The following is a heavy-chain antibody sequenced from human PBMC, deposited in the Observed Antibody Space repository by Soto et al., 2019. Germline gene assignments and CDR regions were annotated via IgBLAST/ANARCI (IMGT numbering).Heavy chain of an antibody. V-gene: IGHV4-4*02. J-gene: IGHJ4*02. D-gene: IGHD3-10*01. CDR3: ARVSGYYGSGPRRQSYYFDY. Sequence: PSETLSLTCAVSGGSISSSNWWSWVRQPPGKGLEWIGEIYHSGSTNYNPSLKSRVTISVDKSKNQFSLKLSSVTAADTAVYYCARVSGYYGSGPRRQSYYFDYWGQGTLVTVSS. CDR1: GGSISSSNW. CDR2: IYHSGST.